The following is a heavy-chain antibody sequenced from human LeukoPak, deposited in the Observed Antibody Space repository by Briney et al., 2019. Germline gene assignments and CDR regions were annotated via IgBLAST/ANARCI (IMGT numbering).Heavy chain of an antibody. D-gene: IGHD2-2*01. CDR1: GFTFSSYG. V-gene: IGHV3-30*18. Sequence: GRPLRLSCAASGFTFSSYGMHWVRQAPGKGLGWVAVISIDGSNKYYADSVKGRFTISRDNSKNTLYLQMNSLRAGDTAVYYCAKDLGAVVPAAMGLDYWGQGTLVTVSS. CDR3: AKDLGAVVPAAMGLDY. J-gene: IGHJ4*02. CDR2: ISIDGSNK.